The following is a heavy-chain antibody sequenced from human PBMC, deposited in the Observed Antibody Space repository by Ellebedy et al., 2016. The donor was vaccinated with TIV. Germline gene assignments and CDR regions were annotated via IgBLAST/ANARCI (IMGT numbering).Heavy chain of an antibody. D-gene: IGHD5-24*01. CDR1: GFPFSSYG. Sequence: PGGSLRLSCAAYGFPFSSYGIDWVRQAPGKGLEWVAGISYDGSKKYYVDSVKGRFTISRDNSKHTLYLQMNRLRAEETAVYYCAKGDGYNRPDAFDIWGQGTMVTVSS. CDR3: AKGDGYNRPDAFDI. V-gene: IGHV3-30*18. CDR2: ISYDGSKK. J-gene: IGHJ3*02.